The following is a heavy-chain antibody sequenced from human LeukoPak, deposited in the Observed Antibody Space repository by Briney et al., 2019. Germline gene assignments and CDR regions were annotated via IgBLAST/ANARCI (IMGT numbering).Heavy chain of an antibody. CDR3: ARVRLGYCSSTNCPIYFDY. V-gene: IGHV3-7*03. CDR1: GFTFSSYS. D-gene: IGHD2-2*01. Sequence: GGSLRLSCAASGFTFSSYSMNWVRQAPGKGLEWVANIKQDGSEKYYVDSVKGRFTISRDNAKNSLYLQMNSLRAEDTAVFYCARVRLGYCSSTNCPIYFDYWGQGTLVTVSS. J-gene: IGHJ4*02. CDR2: IKQDGSEK.